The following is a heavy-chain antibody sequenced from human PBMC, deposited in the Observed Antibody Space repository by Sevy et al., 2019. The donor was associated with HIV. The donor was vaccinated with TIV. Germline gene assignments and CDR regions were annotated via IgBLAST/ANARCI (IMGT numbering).Heavy chain of an antibody. J-gene: IGHJ4*02. CDR1: GFTFSSYW. CDR2: IKKEGSEK. Sequence: GGSLRLSCAASGFTFSSYWMSWVRQAPGKGLEWVANIKKEGSEKYYVDFVKGRFTISRDNAKNSLYLQMNSLRAEDTAVYYCARVRWSWDGFDYWGQGTLVTVSS. CDR3: ARVRWSWDGFDY. D-gene: IGHD1-26*01. V-gene: IGHV3-7*03.